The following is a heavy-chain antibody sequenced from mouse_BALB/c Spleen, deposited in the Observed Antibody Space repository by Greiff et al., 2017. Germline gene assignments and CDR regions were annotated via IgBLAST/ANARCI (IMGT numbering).Heavy chain of an antibody. CDR2: IYPYNGGT. Sequence: VQLQQSGPELVKPGASVKISCKASGYTFTDYNMHWVKQSHGKSLEWIGNIYPYNGGTGYNQKFKSKATLTVDNSSSPAYMELRSLTSEDSAVYDCAREGITTGLYAMDYWGQGTSVTVSS. CDR3: AREGITTGLYAMDY. CDR1: GYTFTDYN. V-gene: IGHV1S29*02. J-gene: IGHJ4*01. D-gene: IGHD2-4*01.